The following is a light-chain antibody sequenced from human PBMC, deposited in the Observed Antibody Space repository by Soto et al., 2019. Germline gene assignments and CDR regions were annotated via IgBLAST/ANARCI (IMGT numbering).Light chain of an antibody. V-gene: IGLV2-14*01. CDR2: DVS. Sequence: QSALTQPASVSGSPGQSITISCTGNSSDVGGYNYVSWCQQHPGKAPKLMIYDVSNRPSGVSNRFSGSKSGNTASLTISGLQAEGEADYYCSSYTSSSTVVFGGGTKLTVL. CDR1: SSDVGGYNY. CDR3: SSYTSSSTVV. J-gene: IGLJ2*01.